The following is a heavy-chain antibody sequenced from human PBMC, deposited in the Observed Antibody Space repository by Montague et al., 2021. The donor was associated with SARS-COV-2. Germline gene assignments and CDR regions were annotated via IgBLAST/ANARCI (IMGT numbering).Heavy chain of an antibody. CDR2: TYYRSKWYN. CDR1: GDSVSGHSAA. CDR3: ASGRMVPYSSSWTTLYYYYGMDV. V-gene: IGHV6-1*01. Sequence: CAISGDSVSGHSAAWNWIRQSPSRDLEWLGRTYYRSKWYNDYAVSVKSRITINPDTSKNQFSLQLNSVTPEDTAVYYCASGRMVPYSSSWTTLYYYYGMDVWGQGTTVTVSS. J-gene: IGHJ6*02. D-gene: IGHD6-13*01.